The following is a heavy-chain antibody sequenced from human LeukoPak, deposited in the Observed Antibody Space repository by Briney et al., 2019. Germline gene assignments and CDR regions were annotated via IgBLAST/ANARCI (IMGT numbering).Heavy chain of an antibody. V-gene: IGHV3-21*01. CDR3: ARDGGGSILNWFDP. Sequence: PGGSLRLSCAASRFTFSNYWMHWVRQAPGKGLEWVSSISTSSIYIYYSDSVKGRFTISRDNARNSLHLQMNSLRAEDTAVYYCARDGGGSILNWFDPWGQGTLVTVSP. D-gene: IGHD2-21*01. CDR1: RFTFSNYW. CDR2: ISTSSIYI. J-gene: IGHJ5*02.